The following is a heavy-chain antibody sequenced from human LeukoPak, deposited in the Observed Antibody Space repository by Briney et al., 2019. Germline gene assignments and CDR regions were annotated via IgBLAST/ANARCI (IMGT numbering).Heavy chain of an antibody. V-gene: IGHV5-51*01. Sequence: GESLKISCKGSGYSFTSYWIGWVRQMPGKGLEWMGIIYPGDSDTRYSPSFQGQVTISADKSISTAYLQWSSLKASDTAMYYCARLSYDFWSGQGASDIWGQGTMVTVSS. CDR2: IYPGDSDT. CDR1: GYSFTSYW. J-gene: IGHJ3*02. CDR3: ARLSYDFWSGQGASDI. D-gene: IGHD3-3*01.